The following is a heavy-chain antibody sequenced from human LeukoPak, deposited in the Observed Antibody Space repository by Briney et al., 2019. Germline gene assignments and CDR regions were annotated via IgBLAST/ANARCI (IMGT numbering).Heavy chain of an antibody. V-gene: IGHV4-39*01. CDR2: MYYSGST. D-gene: IGHD3-3*01. J-gene: IGHJ4*02. CDR1: GGCISSSSYY. CDR3: ARHASVSGNWPRPLDY. Sequence: SETLSLTCTVSGGCISSSSYYWGWVRQPPGKGLEWMANMYYSGSTYYSPSLRSRVTISVDTSQNQFSLKLTSVTAADTAVYYCARHASVSGNWPRPLDYWGEGSLVTVSS.